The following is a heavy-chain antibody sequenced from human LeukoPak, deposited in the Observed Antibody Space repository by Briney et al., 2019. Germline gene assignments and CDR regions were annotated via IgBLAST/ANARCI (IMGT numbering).Heavy chain of an antibody. Sequence: PGGTLRLSCAASGFTFSTYGMSWVRQAPGKGLEWVSAISGSGGSTYYADSVKGRFTISRDNSKNTLYLQMNSLRAEDTAVYYCAKGGYGLNWFDPWGQGTLVTVSS. CDR1: GFTFSTYG. CDR2: ISGSGGST. J-gene: IGHJ5*02. D-gene: IGHD5-18*01. V-gene: IGHV3-23*01. CDR3: AKGGYGLNWFDP.